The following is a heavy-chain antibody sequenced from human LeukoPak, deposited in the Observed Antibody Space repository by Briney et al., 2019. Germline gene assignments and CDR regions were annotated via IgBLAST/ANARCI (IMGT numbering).Heavy chain of an antibody. CDR3: ARASGSGWFIEYFQH. D-gene: IGHD6-19*01. CDR1: GFTFSSYW. CDR2: INTDGSST. V-gene: IGHV3-74*01. J-gene: IGHJ1*01. Sequence: GGSLRLSCAASGFTFSSYWMHWVRQAPGKGLVWVSRINTDGSSTSNADSVEGRFTISRDNAKNALYLQMNSLRAEDTAVYYCARASGSGWFIEYFQHWGQGTLVTVSS.